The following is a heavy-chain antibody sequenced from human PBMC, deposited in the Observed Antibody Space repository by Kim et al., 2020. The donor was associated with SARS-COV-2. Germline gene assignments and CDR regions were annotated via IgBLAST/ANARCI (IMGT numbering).Heavy chain of an antibody. Sequence: ASVKVSCKASGYTFDTYGISWVRQAPGQGLVWMGWISAYNGNTKYAQKIQGRVFMTTDTSTSTAYMELRSLRSDDTAMYYCTRDLLPPYYDSSGYYYWGDYWGQGTLVTFST. CDR1: GYTFDTYG. CDR3: TRDLLPPYYDSSGYYYWGDY. J-gene: IGHJ4*02. CDR2: ISAYNGNT. D-gene: IGHD3-22*01. V-gene: IGHV1-18*01.